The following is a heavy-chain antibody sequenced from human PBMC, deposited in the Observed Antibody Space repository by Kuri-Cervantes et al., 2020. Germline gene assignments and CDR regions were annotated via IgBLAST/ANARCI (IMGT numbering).Heavy chain of an antibody. V-gene: IGHV4-31*01. CDR2: IYYSGST. Sequence: SCTVSGGSISSGGYYWSWIRQSPGRGLGWIGYIYYSGSTYYSPSLKSLITISVDTSKNQFSLKLSSVTAADTAVYYCARVIPNYYDSSGGMIDYWGQGTLVTVSS. CDR3: ARVIPNYYDSSGGMIDY. J-gene: IGHJ4*02. CDR1: GGSISSGGYY. D-gene: IGHD3-22*01.